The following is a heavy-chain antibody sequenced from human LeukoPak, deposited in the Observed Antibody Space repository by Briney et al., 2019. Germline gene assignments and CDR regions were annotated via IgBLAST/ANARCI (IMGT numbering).Heavy chain of an antibody. CDR2: ISSSSSTI. V-gene: IGHV3-48*02. CDR3: ARVGLVATITGEYYFDY. J-gene: IGHJ4*02. D-gene: IGHD5-12*01. CDR1: GFTFSSYS. Sequence: GGSLRLSCAASGFTFSSYSMNWVRRAPGKGLEWVSYISSSSSTIYYADSVKGRFTISRDNAKNSLYLQMNSLRDEDTAVYYCARVGLVATITGEYYFDYWGQGTLVTVSS.